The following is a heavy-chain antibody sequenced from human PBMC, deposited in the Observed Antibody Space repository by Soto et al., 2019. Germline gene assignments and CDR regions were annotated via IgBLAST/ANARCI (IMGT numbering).Heavy chain of an antibody. D-gene: IGHD3-22*01. Sequence: GGSVRLSCAASGFSFSRYSMNWVRQVPGKGLEWVSSITISSRSIYYADSVKGRFTISRDNAKNSLFLQMNSLRAEDTAVYFCARDYYYDSGGYSTLDYWGQGTLVTVSS. CDR1: GFSFSRYS. J-gene: IGHJ4*02. CDR2: ITISSRSI. V-gene: IGHV3-21*01. CDR3: ARDYYYDSGGYSTLDY.